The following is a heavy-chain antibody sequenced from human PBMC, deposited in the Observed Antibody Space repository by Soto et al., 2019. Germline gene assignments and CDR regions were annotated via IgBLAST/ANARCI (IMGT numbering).Heavy chain of an antibody. CDR3: ARLYCSASSCYSVGGFDI. J-gene: IGHJ3*02. D-gene: IGHD2-15*01. V-gene: IGHV3-33*03. Sequence: QVQLVESGGGVVQPGRSLRLSCAASGFTFSSYGMHWVRQAPGKGLEWVALIWFDGSDKYSADSVKGRFTISRDNSKNTLYLQMNSLRVEDTAVYYCARLYCSASSCYSVGGFDIWGQGTMVTVSS. CDR2: IWFDGSDK. CDR1: GFTFSSYG.